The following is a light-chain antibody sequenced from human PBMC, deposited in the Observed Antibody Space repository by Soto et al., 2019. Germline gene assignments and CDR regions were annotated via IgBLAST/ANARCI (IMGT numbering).Light chain of an antibody. CDR1: SSNIGAGYD. V-gene: IGLV1-40*01. CDR2: GNS. Sequence: QSVLTQPPSVSGAPGQRVTISCTGSSSNIGAGYDVHWYQQLPGTAPKLPIYGNSNRPSGVPDRFSGSKSGTSASLAITGLQAEDEAEYHCQSYDSSLSVVFGGGTKLTVL. CDR3: QSYDSSLSVV. J-gene: IGLJ2*01.